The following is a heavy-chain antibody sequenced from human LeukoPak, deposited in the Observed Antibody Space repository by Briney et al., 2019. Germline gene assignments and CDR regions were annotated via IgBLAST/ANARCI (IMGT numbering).Heavy chain of an antibody. V-gene: IGHV4-39*07. J-gene: IGHJ4*02. Sequence: PSETLSLTFTVSGGSISSSSYYWGWIRQPPGKGLEWIGSIYYSGSTYYNPSLKSRVTISVDTSKNQFSLKLSSVSAADTAVYYCARVGSGWYYFDYWGQGTLVTVSS. CDR3: ARVGSGWYYFDY. D-gene: IGHD6-19*01. CDR2: IYYSGST. CDR1: GGSISSSSYY.